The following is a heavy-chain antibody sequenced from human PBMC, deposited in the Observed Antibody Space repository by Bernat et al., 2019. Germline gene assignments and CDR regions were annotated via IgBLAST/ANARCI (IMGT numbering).Heavy chain of an antibody. D-gene: IGHD6-19*01. Sequence: QVQLVESGGGVVQPGRSLRLSCAASGFTFSSYGMHWVRQAPGKGLEWVAVISYDGSNKYYADSVKGRFTISRDNSKNTLYLQMNSLRAEDTAVYYCAKYLEEAVACENWGQGNLVTVSS. J-gene: IGHJ4*02. CDR2: ISYDGSNK. V-gene: IGHV3-30*18. CDR1: GFTFSSYG. CDR3: AKYLEEAVACEN.